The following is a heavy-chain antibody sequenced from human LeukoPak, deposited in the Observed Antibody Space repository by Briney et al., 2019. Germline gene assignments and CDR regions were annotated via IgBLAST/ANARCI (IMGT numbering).Heavy chain of an antibody. Sequence: ASVKVSCKASGYTFTGYYMRWVRQATGQGLEWMGWINPNSGGTNYAQKFQGRVTMTRDTAISTAYMELSRLRSDDTAVYYCATRDERAYYDSSGYYYPGDYWGQGTLVTVSS. CDR3: ATRDERAYYDSSGYYYPGDY. J-gene: IGHJ4*02. V-gene: IGHV1-2*02. D-gene: IGHD3-22*01. CDR1: GYTFTGYY. CDR2: INPNSGGT.